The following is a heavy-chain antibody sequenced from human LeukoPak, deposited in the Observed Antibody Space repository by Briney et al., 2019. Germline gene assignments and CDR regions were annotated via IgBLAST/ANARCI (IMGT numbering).Heavy chain of an antibody. J-gene: IGHJ4*02. CDR3: AKDRDTMVRGVGY. V-gene: IGHV3-30*18. Sequence: GRSLRLSCAASGFTFSSYGMHWVRQAPGKGLEWVAVISYDGSNKYYADSVRGRFTISRDNSKNTLYLQMNSLRAEDTAVYYCAKDRDTMVRGVGYWGQGALVTVSS. CDR1: GFTFSSYG. CDR2: ISYDGSNK. D-gene: IGHD3-10*01.